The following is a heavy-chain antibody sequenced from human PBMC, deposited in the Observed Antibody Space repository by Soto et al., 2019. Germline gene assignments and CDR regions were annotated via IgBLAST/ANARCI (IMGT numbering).Heavy chain of an antibody. CDR3: AREGGNHPGAVDY. J-gene: IGHJ4*02. Sequence: QVQLQESGPGLVKPSETLSLTCTVSGGSISSYYWSWIRQPPGKGLEWIGYIYYSGSTNYNPSLKSRVTRSVDTSKNQFSRKLSSVTAADTAVYYCAREGGNHPGAVDYWGQGTLVTVSS. D-gene: IGHD2-15*01. CDR1: GGSISSYY. CDR2: IYYSGST. V-gene: IGHV4-59*01.